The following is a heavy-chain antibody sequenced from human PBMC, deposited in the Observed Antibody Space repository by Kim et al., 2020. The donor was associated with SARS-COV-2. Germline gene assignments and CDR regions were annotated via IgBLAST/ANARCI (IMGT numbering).Heavy chain of an antibody. CDR1: GFTFSSYG. CDR2: IWYDGSNK. Sequence: GGSLRLSCAASGFTFSSYGMHWVRQAPGKGLEWVAVIWYDGSNKYYADSVKGRFTISRDNSKNTLYLQMNSLRAEDTAVYYCASSLLGGYGDQRSYYYGMDVWGQGTTVTVSS. J-gene: IGHJ6*02. D-gene: IGHD4-17*01. V-gene: IGHV3-33*01. CDR3: ASSLLGGYGDQRSYYYGMDV.